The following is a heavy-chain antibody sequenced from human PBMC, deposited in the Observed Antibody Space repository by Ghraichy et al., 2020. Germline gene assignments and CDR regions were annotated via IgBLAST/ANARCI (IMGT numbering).Heavy chain of an antibody. J-gene: IGHJ5*02. CDR2: INHSGST. CDR3: ARGYYDSSGYYYDGFDP. Sequence: SETLSLTCAVYGGSFSGYYWSWIRQPPGKGLEWIGEINHSGSTNYNPSLKSRVTISVDTSKKQFSLKLSSVTAADTAVYYCARGYYDSSGYYYDGFDPWGQGTLVTVSS. D-gene: IGHD3-22*01. V-gene: IGHV4-34*01. CDR1: GGSFSGYY.